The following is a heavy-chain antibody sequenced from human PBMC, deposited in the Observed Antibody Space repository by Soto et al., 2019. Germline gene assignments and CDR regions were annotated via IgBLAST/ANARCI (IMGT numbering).Heavy chain of an antibody. CDR3: ARDLRGYFDY. CDR1: GFTFSSYG. CDR2: IWYDGSNK. Sequence: XASLRLSCAASGFTFSSYGMHWVRQAPGKGLEWVAVIWYDGSNKYYADSVKGRFTISRDNSKNTLYLQMNSLRAEDTAVYYCARDLRGYFDYWGQGTLVTVSS. J-gene: IGHJ4*02. V-gene: IGHV3-33*01.